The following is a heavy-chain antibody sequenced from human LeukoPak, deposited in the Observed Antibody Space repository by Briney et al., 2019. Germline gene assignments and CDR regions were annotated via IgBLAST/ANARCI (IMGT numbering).Heavy chain of an antibody. J-gene: IGHJ4*02. CDR1: GGSISSGSYY. Sequence: SQTLSLTCTVSGGSISSGSYYWSWIRQPAGRGLEWIGRIYTSGNTNYNPSLKSRVTISVDTSKNQFSLKLSSVTAADTAVYYCARDSGYDPPAYWGQGTLVTVSS. CDR3: ARDSGYDPPAY. D-gene: IGHD5-12*01. CDR2: IYTSGNT. V-gene: IGHV4-61*02.